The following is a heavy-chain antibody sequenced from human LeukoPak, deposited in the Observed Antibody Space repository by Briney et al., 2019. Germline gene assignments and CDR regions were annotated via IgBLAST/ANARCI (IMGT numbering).Heavy chain of an antibody. Sequence: SGGSLRLSCAASGFTFSSYAMSWVRQAPGKGLECVSGISGSGGSTYYADSVKGRFTISRDNSKNTLYLQMNSLRADDTAAYYCAKERWLLSFVDYWGQETLVTVSS. CDR1: GFTFSSYA. J-gene: IGHJ4*02. V-gene: IGHV3-23*01. CDR2: ISGSGGST. D-gene: IGHD3-3*01. CDR3: AKERWLLSFVDY.